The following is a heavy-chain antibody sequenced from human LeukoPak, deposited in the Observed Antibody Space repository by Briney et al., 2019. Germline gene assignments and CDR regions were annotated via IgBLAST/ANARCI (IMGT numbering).Heavy chain of an antibody. V-gene: IGHV3-73*01. CDR1: GFTFSGSA. CDR2: IRSKANSYAT. J-gene: IGHJ4*02. D-gene: IGHD5-12*01. CDR3: TRHADIDY. Sequence: GGSLGLSCAASGFTFSGSAMHWVRQASGKGLEWVGRIRSKANSYATAYAASVKGRFTISRDDSKNTAYLQMNSLKTEDTAVYYCTRHADIDYWGQGTLVTVSS.